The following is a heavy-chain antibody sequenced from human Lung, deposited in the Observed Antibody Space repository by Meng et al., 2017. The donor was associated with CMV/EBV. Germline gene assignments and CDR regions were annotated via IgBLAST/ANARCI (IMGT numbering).Heavy chain of an antibody. D-gene: IGHD6-19*01. Sequence: VALQAAGPGLGNASGTLSLTCAVSGGPISSSNWWSWVRQPPGKGLEWIGEIYHSGSTNYNPSLKSRVTISVDKSKNQFSLKLSSVTAADTAVYYCASFPPPGKQWLVTDYWGQGTLVTVSS. CDR1: GGPISSSNW. V-gene: IGHV4-4*02. J-gene: IGHJ4*02. CDR3: ASFPPPGKQWLVTDY. CDR2: IYHSGST.